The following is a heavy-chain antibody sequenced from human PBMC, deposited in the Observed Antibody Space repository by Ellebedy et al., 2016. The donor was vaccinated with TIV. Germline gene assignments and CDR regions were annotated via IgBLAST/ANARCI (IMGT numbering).Heavy chain of an antibody. D-gene: IGHD5-18*01. Sequence: SQTLSLTXXVYGGSFSGYYWSWIRQPPGKGLEWIGEINHSGSTNYNPSLKSRVTISVETSKNQFSLKLSSVTAADTAVYYCARHRTTAMVSNYYYYYGMDVWGQGTTVTVSS. CDR1: GGSFSGYY. CDR3: ARHRTTAMVSNYYYYYGMDV. CDR2: INHSGST. J-gene: IGHJ6*02. V-gene: IGHV4-34*01.